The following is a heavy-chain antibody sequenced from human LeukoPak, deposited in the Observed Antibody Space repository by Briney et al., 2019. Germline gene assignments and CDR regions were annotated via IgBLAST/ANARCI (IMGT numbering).Heavy chain of an antibody. CDR2: INWNSGTI. Sequence: GWSLRLSCAASGFIFDDYAMHWVRQAPGKGLEWVSGINWNSGTIGYADSVKGRFTISRDNAKNSLYLQMNSLRADDMAFYYCARDRFRYCSGAYCSHFEFWGQGTLVSVSS. V-gene: IGHV3-9*03. D-gene: IGHD2-15*01. CDR1: GFIFDDYA. J-gene: IGHJ4*02. CDR3: ARDRFRYCSGAYCSHFEF.